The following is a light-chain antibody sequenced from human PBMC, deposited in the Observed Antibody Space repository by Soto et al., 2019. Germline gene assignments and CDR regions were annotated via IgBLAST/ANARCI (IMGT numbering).Light chain of an antibody. CDR2: GNS. V-gene: IGLV1-40*01. CDR3: QSYDSSLSGSV. Sequence: QSVLTQPPSVSGAPGQRVTISCTGSSSNIGAGYVHWYQQLPGTAPKLLIYGNSNRPSGVPDRFSVSKSGTSASLAITGLQAEDEADYYCQSYDSSLSGSVFGGGTKVTVL. CDR1: SSNIGAGYV. J-gene: IGLJ3*02.